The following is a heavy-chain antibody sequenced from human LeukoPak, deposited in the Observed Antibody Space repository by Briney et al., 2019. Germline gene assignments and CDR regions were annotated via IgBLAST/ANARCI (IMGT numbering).Heavy chain of an antibody. CDR2: INPNSGCT. V-gene: IGHV1-2*02. CDR3: ARFQAVNTRMDV. J-gene: IGHJ6*04. Sequence: GASVKVSCKASGYTFTGYYMHWVRQAPGQGLEWMGWINPNSGCTNYAQMFQGRVTMTRDTSISTAYMELSRLRSDDTAVYYCARFQAVNTRMDVWGKGTTVTVSS. CDR1: GYTFTGYY. D-gene: IGHD4-17*01.